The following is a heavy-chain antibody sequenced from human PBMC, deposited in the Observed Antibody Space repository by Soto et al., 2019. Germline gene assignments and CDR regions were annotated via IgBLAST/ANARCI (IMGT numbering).Heavy chain of an antibody. CDR1: GYRFSSYG. CDR2: ISAYTGTA. V-gene: IGHV1-18*01. CDR3: ARTWDSSQPTHSDY. Sequence: QVQLEQSGAEVKKPGASVKVSCKASGYRFSSYGTNWVRQAPGQGLEWIGWISAYTGTANYAQKCQGSVTMTADTSTSTAYIELRSLRSDDTAVYYCARTWDSSQPTHSDYWGQGTLVSVSS. D-gene: IGHD6-13*01. J-gene: IGHJ4*02.